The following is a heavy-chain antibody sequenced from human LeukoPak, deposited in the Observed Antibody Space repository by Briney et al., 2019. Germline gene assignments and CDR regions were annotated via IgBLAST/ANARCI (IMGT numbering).Heavy chain of an antibody. V-gene: IGHV4-59*08. D-gene: IGHD2-2*01. J-gene: IGHJ3*02. CDR1: GGPISSYY. CDR3: ARYPGSTSVRDAFDI. CDR2: IYHSGST. Sequence: TTSETLSLTCTVSGGPISSYYWSWIRQPPGKGLEWIGSIYHSGSTYYNPSLKSRVTISVDTSKNQFSLKLSSVTAADTAVYYCARYPGSTSVRDAFDIWGQGTMVTVSS.